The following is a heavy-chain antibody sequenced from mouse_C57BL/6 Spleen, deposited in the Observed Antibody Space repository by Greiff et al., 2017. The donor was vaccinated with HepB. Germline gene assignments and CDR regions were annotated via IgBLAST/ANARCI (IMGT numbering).Heavy chain of an antibody. Sequence: EVQLMESGPELVKPGASVKISCKASGYTFTDYYMNWVKQSHGKSLEWIGDINPNNGGTSYNQKFKGKATLTVDKSSSTAYMELRSLTSEDSAVYYCARRFDGYFAYWGQGTLVTVSA. V-gene: IGHV1-26*01. D-gene: IGHD2-3*01. CDR1: GYTFTDYY. J-gene: IGHJ3*01. CDR3: ARRFDGYFAY. CDR2: INPNNGGT.